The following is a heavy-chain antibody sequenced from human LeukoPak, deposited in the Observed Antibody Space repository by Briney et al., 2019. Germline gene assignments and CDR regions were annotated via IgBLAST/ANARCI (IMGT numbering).Heavy chain of an antibody. D-gene: IGHD5-18*01. J-gene: IGHJ4*02. CDR2: INHSGST. Sequence: SETLSLTCAVYGGSFSGYYWSWIRQPPGKGLEWIGEINHSGSTNYNPSLKSRVTISVDTSKNQFSLKLSSVTAADTAVYYCARSLRGGYSYGDYYFDYWGQGTLVTVSS. CDR1: GGSFSGYY. V-gene: IGHV4-34*01. CDR3: ARSLRGGYSYGDYYFDY.